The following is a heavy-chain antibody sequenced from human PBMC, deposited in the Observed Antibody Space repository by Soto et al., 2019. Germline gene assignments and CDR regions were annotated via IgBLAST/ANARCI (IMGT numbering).Heavy chain of an antibody. CDR2: INPSGGST. Sequence: ASVKVSCKASGYTFTSYYMHWVRQAPGQGLEWMGIINPSGGSTSYAQKFQGRVTMTRDTSTSTVYMELSSLRSEDTAVYYCGRDSSVISSWYCGGWFEPWGQRILITVSA. CDR1: GYTFTSYY. J-gene: IGHJ5*02. D-gene: IGHD6-13*01. V-gene: IGHV1-46*01. CDR3: GRDSSVISSWYCGGWFEP.